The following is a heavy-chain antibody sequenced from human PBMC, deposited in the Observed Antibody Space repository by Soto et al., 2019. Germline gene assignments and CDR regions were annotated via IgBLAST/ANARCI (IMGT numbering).Heavy chain of an antibody. J-gene: IGHJ4*02. D-gene: IGHD2-2*03. V-gene: IGHV3-49*03. CDR3: TRTFVGIVVLPAPKPFDY. Sequence: GGSLRLSCTASGFTFGDYALSWFRQAPGKGLEWVGFIRSKAYGGTTEYAASVKGRFTISRDDSKSIAYLQMNSLKTEDTAVYYCTRTFVGIVVLPAPKPFDYWGQGTLVTVSS. CDR2: IRSKAYGGTT. CDR1: GFTFGDYA.